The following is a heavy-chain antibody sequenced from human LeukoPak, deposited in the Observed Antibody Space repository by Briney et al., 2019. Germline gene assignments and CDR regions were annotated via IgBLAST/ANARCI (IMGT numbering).Heavy chain of an antibody. CDR3: ARDRWYQLLYFQH. V-gene: IGHV1-18*01. Sequence: ASVKVSCKASGYTFTSYGISWVRQAPGQGLEWMGWISAYNGNTNYAQKLQGSVTMTTDTSTSTAYMELRSLRSDDTAVYDCARDRWYQLLYFQHWGQGTLVTVSS. CDR2: ISAYNGNT. CDR1: GYTFTSYG. J-gene: IGHJ1*01. D-gene: IGHD2-2*01.